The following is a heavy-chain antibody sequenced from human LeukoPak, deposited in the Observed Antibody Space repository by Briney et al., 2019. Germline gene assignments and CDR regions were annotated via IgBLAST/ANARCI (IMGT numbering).Heavy chain of an antibody. CDR2: INQDGSET. Sequence: GGSLRLSCVGSGVTFSNARMSWVRQVPGKGLEWVANINQDGSETYYVDSVKGRFTMSRDNAKKSVSLQMNSLRADDTAIYYCSAILYHWGQGTLVTVSS. J-gene: IGHJ4*02. V-gene: IGHV3-7*01. D-gene: IGHD2-2*01. CDR3: SAILYH. CDR1: GVTFSNAR.